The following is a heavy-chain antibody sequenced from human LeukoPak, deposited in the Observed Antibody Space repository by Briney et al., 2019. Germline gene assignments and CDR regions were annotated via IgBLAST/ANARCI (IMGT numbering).Heavy chain of an antibody. V-gene: IGHV1-18*01. J-gene: IGHJ4*02. CDR1: GYTFTSYD. CDR3: ARDSLALYYDFWSGPPLHFDY. D-gene: IGHD3-3*01. CDR2: ISAYNGNT. Sequence: ASVKVSCKASGYTFTSYDINWVRQATGQGLEWMGWISAYNGNTNYAQKLQGRVTMTTDTSTSTAYMELRSLRSDDTAVYYCARDSLALYYDFWSGPPLHFDYWGQGTLVTVSS.